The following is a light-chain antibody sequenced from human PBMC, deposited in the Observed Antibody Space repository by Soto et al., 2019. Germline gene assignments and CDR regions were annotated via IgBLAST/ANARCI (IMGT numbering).Light chain of an antibody. CDR3: QEYKSYSWT. CDR2: DAS. J-gene: IGKJ1*01. CDR1: QSISSW. Sequence: DIQMTQSSSTLSASVGDRVTITCRASQSISSWLAWYQQKPGKAPKLLIYDASSLESGVPSRVSGSGSGTEFTLTINSLQPDEFATYYCQEYKSYSWTFGQGTKVDIK. V-gene: IGKV1-5*01.